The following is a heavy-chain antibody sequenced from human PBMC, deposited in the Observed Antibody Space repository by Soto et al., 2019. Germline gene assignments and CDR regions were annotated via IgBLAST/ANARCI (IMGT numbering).Heavy chain of an antibody. Sequence: GGSLRLSCAASGFTFSSYSMNWVRQAPGKGLEWVSSISSSSSYIYYADSVKGRFTISRDNAKNTLYLQMNSLRAEDTAVYYCARDSMRGRFDPWGQGTLVTVSS. J-gene: IGHJ5*02. V-gene: IGHV3-21*01. CDR2: ISSSSSYI. CDR1: GFTFSSYS. D-gene: IGHD2-8*01. CDR3: ARDSMRGRFDP.